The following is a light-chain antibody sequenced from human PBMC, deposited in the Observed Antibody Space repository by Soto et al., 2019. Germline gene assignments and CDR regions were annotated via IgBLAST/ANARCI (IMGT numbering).Light chain of an antibody. Sequence: DIQMTQSPSSVSASVGDRVTITCRASQDISKWLTWYQQKPGKAPKLLIYTASTLQSGVPSRFSGSGSGTAFNLTISSLQPEDFANSSCPQGNRFPLTFGGGTKVEI. CDR1: QDISKW. CDR2: TAS. V-gene: IGKV1-12*01. J-gene: IGKJ4*01. CDR3: PQGNRFPLT.